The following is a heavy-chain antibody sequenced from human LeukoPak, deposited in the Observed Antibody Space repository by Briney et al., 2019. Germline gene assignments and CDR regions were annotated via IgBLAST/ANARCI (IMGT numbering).Heavy chain of an antibody. CDR2: ISAYNGNT. J-gene: IGHJ4*02. V-gene: IGHV1-18*01. Sequence: ASVKVSCKASGYTFISSGISWVRQAPGQGLEWMGWISAYNGNTHYAQKLQGRVTMTTDTSTSTAYMELRSLRSDDTAVYYCARELDSSGYYYNFDYWGQGTLATVSS. D-gene: IGHD3-22*01. CDR3: ARELDSSGYYYNFDY. CDR1: GYTFISSG.